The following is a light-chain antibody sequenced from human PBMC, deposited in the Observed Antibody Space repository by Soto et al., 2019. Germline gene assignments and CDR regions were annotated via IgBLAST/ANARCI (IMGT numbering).Light chain of an antibody. Sequence: EIVLTQSPGTLSVSPGERATLSCRASQSVGRNYLAWYQQKPGQAPRLLIYDASSRATGIPDRLSGSGSGTDFTITISRLAPEDFAVYYCQQYASSPRTFGGGTKVETK. J-gene: IGKJ4*01. CDR1: QSVGRNY. CDR2: DAS. V-gene: IGKV3-20*01. CDR3: QQYASSPRT.